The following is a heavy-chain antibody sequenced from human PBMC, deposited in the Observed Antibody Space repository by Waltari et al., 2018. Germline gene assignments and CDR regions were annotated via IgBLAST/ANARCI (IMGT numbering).Heavy chain of an antibody. V-gene: IGHV1-24*01. CDR3: STGSQGTEWYPDAFTV. CDR2: FDPEENKS. Sequence: QVQVEQSGAEAKKPGASVKVSCKLSGHTLSKLSIHWVRQSPGKGLEWMGGFDPEENKSVYAEKFQGRVKMTDDTSTHTAEMDLSSLTSEDTAVYYCSTGSQGTEWYPDAFTVWGPGTLVTVSS. J-gene: IGHJ3*01. CDR1: GHTLSKLS. D-gene: IGHD3-3*01.